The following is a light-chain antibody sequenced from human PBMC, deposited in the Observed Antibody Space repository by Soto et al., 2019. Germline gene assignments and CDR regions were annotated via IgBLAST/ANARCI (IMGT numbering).Light chain of an antibody. CDR1: RSNIGENT. Sequence: QSVLTQPPSASGTPGQRVTISCSGSRSNIGENTVNWYQQFPGTAPKLLIYNDNQRPSGVPDRFSGSKSGTSASLAISGLQSEDEAEYYCSAWDDSFTAYVVFGGGTKLTVL. J-gene: IGLJ2*01. V-gene: IGLV1-44*01. CDR3: SAWDDSFTAYVV. CDR2: NDN.